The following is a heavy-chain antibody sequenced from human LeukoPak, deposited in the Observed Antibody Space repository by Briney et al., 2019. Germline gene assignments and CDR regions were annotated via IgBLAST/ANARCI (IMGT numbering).Heavy chain of an antibody. V-gene: IGHV3-30*03. CDR1: GFIFSAYG. CDR3: PRKRVTYRDAATFDY. D-gene: IGHD2-2*01. CDR2: ISYDGGTK. J-gene: IGHJ4*02. Sequence: GRSLRLSCAASGFIFSAYGIHWVRQAPGKGLEWVAAISYDGGTKLYADSVKGRFTISRDNSKNTLYLQMNSLRDEDTAVYHCPRKRVTYRDAATFDYWGQGTLVTVSS.